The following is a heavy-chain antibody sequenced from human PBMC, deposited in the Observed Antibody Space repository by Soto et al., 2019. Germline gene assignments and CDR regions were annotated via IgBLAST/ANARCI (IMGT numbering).Heavy chain of an antibody. D-gene: IGHD3-3*01. V-gene: IGHV3-43*01. J-gene: IGHJ6*02. CDR1: GFTFGDYT. CDR3: AKDLGLRSRTVYPDAFWSGHYGMDV. CDR2: ISWDGGST. Sequence: GGSLRLSCAASGFTFGDYTMHWVRQAPGKGLEWVSLISWDGGSTYYADSVKGRFTISRDNSKNSLYLQMNRLRTEDTALYYCAKDLGLRSRTVYPDAFWSGHYGMDVWGQGTTVTVSS.